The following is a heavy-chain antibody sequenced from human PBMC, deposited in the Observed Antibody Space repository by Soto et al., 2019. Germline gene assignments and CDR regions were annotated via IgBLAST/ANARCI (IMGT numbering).Heavy chain of an antibody. D-gene: IGHD3-10*01. V-gene: IGHV2-5*02. CDR2: IYWDDDK. J-gene: IGHJ3*02. Sequence: QITLKESGPTLVKPTQTLTLTCTFSGFSFSTSGVGVGWIRQPPGKALEWLALIYWDDDKRYSPSLKSRLTITKDTSKHQVVLTKTNIDPLDTATYYCAHRQFPPRGDVFDIWGQGTMVTVSS. CDR1: GFSFSTSGVG. CDR3: AHRQFPPRGDVFDI.